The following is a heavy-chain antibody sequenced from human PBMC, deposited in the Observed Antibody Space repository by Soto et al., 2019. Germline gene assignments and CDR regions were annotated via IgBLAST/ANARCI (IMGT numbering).Heavy chain of an antibody. J-gene: IGHJ5*02. CDR2: IYTDDSDT. V-gene: IGHV5-51*01. CDR1: GHSFTSSW. Sequence: GESLKISCKGSGHSFTSSWIGWVRQMPGTGLEWMGIIYTDDSDTRYSPSSQGQVTTSADKSISTPYLQWTSLKASDTAMYYCARHSTLWCFDPWGQGTLVTVSS. CDR3: ARHSTLWCFDP. D-gene: IGHD2-8*01.